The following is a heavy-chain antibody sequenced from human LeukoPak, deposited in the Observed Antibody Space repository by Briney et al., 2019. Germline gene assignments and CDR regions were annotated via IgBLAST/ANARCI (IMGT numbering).Heavy chain of an antibody. CDR2: IIGSGGNT. CDR3: AKASGPSGYYYMDV. Sequence: SGGSLRLSCAASGFTFSSYAMSWVRQAPGKGLEWVSAIIGSGGNTYYADSVKGRFTISRDNSKNTLYMHMNSLRADDTAIYYCAKASGPSGYYYMDVRGKGTTVTVS. CDR1: GFTFSSYA. V-gene: IGHV3-23*01. J-gene: IGHJ6*03.